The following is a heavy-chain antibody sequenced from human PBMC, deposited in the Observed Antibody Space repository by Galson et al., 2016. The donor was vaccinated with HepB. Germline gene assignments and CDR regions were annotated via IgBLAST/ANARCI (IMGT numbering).Heavy chain of an antibody. V-gene: IGHV3-33*03. D-gene: IGHD3-9*01. CDR1: GFTFKIYG. Sequence: SLRLSCAASGFTFKIYGVHWVRQAPGKGLEWVATIWSDENNRYYGDSVKGRFSISRDNSKNTAYLQMNSLRVEDTAVYYCAKRDLLTGSTWGYYLDYWGQGTLVSVSS. J-gene: IGHJ4*02. CDR3: AKRDLLTGSTWGYYLDY. CDR2: IWSDENNR.